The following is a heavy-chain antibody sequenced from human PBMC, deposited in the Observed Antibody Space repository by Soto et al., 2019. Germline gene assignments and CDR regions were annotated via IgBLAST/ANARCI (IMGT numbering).Heavy chain of an antibody. CDR2: IYWDDDK. CDR1: GFSLSTSGVG. D-gene: IGHD3-10*01. V-gene: IGHV2-5*02. Sequence: QITLKESGPTLVKPTQTLTLTCTFSGFSLSTSGVGVGWIRQPPGKALEWLALIYWDDDKRYSPSLKSRLTITKDTSKNQVVLTMTNMDPVDTATYYCAHVEVTPQPLWFGAVGDHFDYWGQGTLVTVSS. CDR3: AHVEVTPQPLWFGAVGDHFDY. J-gene: IGHJ4*02.